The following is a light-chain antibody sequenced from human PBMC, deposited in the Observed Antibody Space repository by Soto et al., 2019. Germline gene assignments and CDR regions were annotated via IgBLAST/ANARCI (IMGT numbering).Light chain of an antibody. V-gene: IGKV1-5*03. CDR2: KAS. Sequence: DIQMTQSPSTLSASVGDRVTITCRASQSISSWLAWYQQKPGKAPKLLIYKASSLESGVPSRFSGSGSGTEFTLTISSLQPDDFATYFCQHGYSTPLTFGGGTKVDIK. CDR1: QSISSW. CDR3: QHGYSTPLT. J-gene: IGKJ4*01.